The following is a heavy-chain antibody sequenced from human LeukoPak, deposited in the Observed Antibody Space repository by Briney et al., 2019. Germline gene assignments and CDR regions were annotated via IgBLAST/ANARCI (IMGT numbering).Heavy chain of an antibody. Sequence: GESLKTSCKGSGYSFTSYWIGWVRQMPGKGLEWMGIIYPGDSDTRYSPSFQGQVTISADKSISTAYLQWSSLKASDTAMYYCARPSPYYYYGMDVWGQGTTVTVSS. CDR2: IYPGDSDT. CDR1: GYSFTSYW. V-gene: IGHV5-51*01. J-gene: IGHJ6*02. CDR3: ARPSPYYYYGMDV.